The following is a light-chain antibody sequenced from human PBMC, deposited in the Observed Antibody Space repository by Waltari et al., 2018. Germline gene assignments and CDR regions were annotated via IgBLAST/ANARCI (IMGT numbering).Light chain of an antibody. CDR3: SSYAGNNRLV. Sequence: QSALTQPPSASGSPGQSVTITCTGTRSDVGGYKLVSWYQQFPGKAPKLLISEVSERPSGVPARFSGSKSGNTASLTVSGLQAEDEADYYCSSYAGNNRLVFSTGTRVTV. CDR1: RSDVGGYKL. V-gene: IGLV2-8*01. CDR2: EVS. J-gene: IGLJ1*01.